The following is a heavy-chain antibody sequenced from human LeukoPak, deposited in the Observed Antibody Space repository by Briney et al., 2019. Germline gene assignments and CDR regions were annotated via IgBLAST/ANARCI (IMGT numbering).Heavy chain of an antibody. CDR1: GFTFSSYW. V-gene: IGHV3-74*01. CDR3: ARDREYYDFWSGYLLGPYGMDV. J-gene: IGHJ6*02. CDR2: INSDGSST. D-gene: IGHD3-3*01. Sequence: GGSLRLSCAASGFTFSSYWMHWVRQAPGEGLVWVSRINSDGSSTSYADSVKGRFTISRDNAKNTLYLQMNSLRAEDTAVYYCARDREYYDFWSGYLLGPYGMDVWGQGTTVTVS.